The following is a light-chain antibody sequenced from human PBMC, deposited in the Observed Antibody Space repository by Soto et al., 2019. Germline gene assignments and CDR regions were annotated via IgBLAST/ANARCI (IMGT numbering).Light chain of an antibody. J-gene: IGKJ5*01. Sequence: ETVLTHSSGTLSLSPGERATLSCRAIQSVSSSSLAWYQQRPGQAPRLLIYGTSSRATGIPDRFSGSGSGTDFTLTISRLEPEDFAVYFCQRYGSSPLITFGKGTRMEIK. CDR3: QRYGSSPLIT. V-gene: IGKV3-20*01. CDR2: GTS. CDR1: QSVSSSS.